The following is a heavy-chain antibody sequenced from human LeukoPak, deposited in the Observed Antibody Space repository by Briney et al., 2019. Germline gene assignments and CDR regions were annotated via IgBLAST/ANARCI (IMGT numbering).Heavy chain of an antibody. V-gene: IGHV3-30*02. CDR3: AKDVNVGGDYFDY. Sequence: PGGSLRLSCAASGFTFNNYGMHWVRLAPGKGLGWVGFIRYDGSIKYYVDSVKGRFTVSRDNSKSTLYLQMNSLRAEDTAVYYCAKDVNVGGDYFDYWGQGTLVTVSS. CDR1: GFTFNNYG. J-gene: IGHJ4*02. D-gene: IGHD3-10*01. CDR2: IRYDGSIK.